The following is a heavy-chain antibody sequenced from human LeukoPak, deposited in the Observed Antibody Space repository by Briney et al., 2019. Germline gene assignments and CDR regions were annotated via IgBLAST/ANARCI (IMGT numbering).Heavy chain of an antibody. CDR3: ARASIVGATPYYFDS. J-gene: IGHJ4*02. D-gene: IGHD1-26*01. Sequence: PSETLSLTCTVSGGSISSYYWSWIRQPPGKGLEWIGYIYYSGSTNYNPSLRSRVTISVDTSKNQFSLKLSSVTAADTAVYYCARASIVGATPYYFDSWGQGTLVTVSS. CDR1: GGSISSYY. V-gene: IGHV4-59*01. CDR2: IYYSGST.